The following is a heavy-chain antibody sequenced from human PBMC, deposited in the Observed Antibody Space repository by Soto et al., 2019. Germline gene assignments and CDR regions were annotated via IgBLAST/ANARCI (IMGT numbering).Heavy chain of an antibody. D-gene: IGHD3-10*01. J-gene: IGHJ5*02. Sequence: SETLSLTCTVSGGSISSHYWSWIRQPPGKGLEWIGYIHYSGSTNYNPSLKSRVTISVDTSKNQFSLKLSSVTAADTAVYYCARLGLGVDPWGQGTLVTVSS. CDR1: GGSISSHY. V-gene: IGHV4-59*08. CDR2: IHYSGST. CDR3: ARLGLGVDP.